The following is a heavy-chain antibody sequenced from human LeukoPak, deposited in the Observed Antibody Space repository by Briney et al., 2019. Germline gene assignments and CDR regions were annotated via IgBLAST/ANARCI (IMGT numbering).Heavy chain of an antibody. J-gene: IGHJ4*02. Sequence: LETLSLTCTVSGDSITSYYWSWIRQPPGKGLEWIGYIYDSGSSNYNPSLKSRVTISVDTSKNQFSLKVSSVTAVDTAVYYCARTIVGATKRIREVGFDYWGQGTLVTVSS. D-gene: IGHD1-26*01. CDR2: IYDSGSS. CDR1: GDSITSYY. CDR3: ARTIVGATKRIREVGFDY. V-gene: IGHV4-59*01.